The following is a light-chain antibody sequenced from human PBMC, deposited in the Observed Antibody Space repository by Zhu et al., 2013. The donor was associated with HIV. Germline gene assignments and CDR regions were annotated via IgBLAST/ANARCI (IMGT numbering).Light chain of an antibody. J-gene: IGLJ2*01. CDR3: NSRDSSGNHLV. CDR2: GKN. CDR1: SIESIS. V-gene: IGLV3-19*01. Sequence: SYALTQPPSVSVAPGETASITCEGKSIESISVHWYQQKPGQAPVVVIYGKNNRPSGIPDRFSGSSSGNTASLTITGAQAEDEADYYCNSRDSSGNHLVFGGGTKLTVL.